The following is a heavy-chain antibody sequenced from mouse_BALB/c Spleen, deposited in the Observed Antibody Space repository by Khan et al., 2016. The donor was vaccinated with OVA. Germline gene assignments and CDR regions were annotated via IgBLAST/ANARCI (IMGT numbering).Heavy chain of an antibody. CDR3: ARRGLYGMFAY. Sequence: QIQLVQSGAELAKPGASVKMSCTASGYTFTTYWMHWIKQRPGQGLEWIGYINPTTGYTEYNQNFKDKATLTADESSSTAYMQLNSLTSEDSADYYCARRGLYGMFAYWGQGTLVTVSA. J-gene: IGHJ3*01. CDR1: GYTFTTYW. D-gene: IGHD2-10*02. CDR2: INPTTGYT. V-gene: IGHV1-7*01.